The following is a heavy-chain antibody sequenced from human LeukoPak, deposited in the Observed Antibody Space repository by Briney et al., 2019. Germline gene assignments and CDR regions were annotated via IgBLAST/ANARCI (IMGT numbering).Heavy chain of an antibody. CDR2: IYPNSGAT. D-gene: IGHD2/OR15-2a*01. J-gene: IGHJ4*02. Sequence: ASVKVSCKTSGYTFTAYYMYWLRQAPGQGLECMGWIYPNSGATGYAQNFQGRVTMTRDASMSTAYMELTRLTSDDTAVYYCVREGEGPLSKDFDYWGQGTLVTVSS. CDR3: VREGEGPLSKDFDY. CDR1: GYTFTAYY. V-gene: IGHV1-2*02.